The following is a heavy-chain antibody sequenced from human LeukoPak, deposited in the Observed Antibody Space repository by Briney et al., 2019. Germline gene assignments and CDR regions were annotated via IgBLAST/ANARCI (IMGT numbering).Heavy chain of an antibody. CDR2: IYYSGST. CDR1: GGSISSYY. Sequence: PSETLSLTCTVSGGSISSYYWSWIRQPPGKGLEWIGYIYYSGSTNYNPSLKSRVTISVDTSKNQFSLKLSSVTAADTAVYYCARIITGTTTAFDIWGQGTMVTVPS. J-gene: IGHJ3*02. CDR3: ARIITGTTTAFDI. D-gene: IGHD1-7*01. V-gene: IGHV4-59*01.